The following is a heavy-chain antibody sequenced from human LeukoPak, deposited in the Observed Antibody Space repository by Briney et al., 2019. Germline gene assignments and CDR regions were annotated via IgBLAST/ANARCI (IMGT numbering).Heavy chain of an antibody. Sequence: SETLSLTCTVSGGSISSYYWSWIRQPAGKGLEWLGPIYTSGSTNYNPSLKSRVTMSVDTSKNQFSLKLSSVTAADTAVYYCARDEQQLVPRGMDVWGQGTTVTVSS. V-gene: IGHV4-4*07. D-gene: IGHD6-13*01. CDR1: GGSISSYY. CDR3: ARDEQQLVPRGMDV. J-gene: IGHJ6*02. CDR2: IYTSGST.